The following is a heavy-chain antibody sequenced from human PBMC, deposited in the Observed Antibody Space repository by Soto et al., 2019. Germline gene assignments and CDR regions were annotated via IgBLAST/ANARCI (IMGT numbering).Heavy chain of an antibody. V-gene: IGHV1-69*01. J-gene: IGHJ3*02. CDR1: GGTFSTYA. Sequence: QVQLVQSGAEVKKPGSSVKVSCKASGGTFSTYAISWMRQAPGQGLEWMGGIIPMFGMANYAQNFQGRVTITADESTSTAYMELSNLRSDDTAVYYCAREPSPYCAGDCYFYVFEIWGQGTQVTVSS. CDR2: IIPMFGMA. D-gene: IGHD2-21*02. CDR3: AREPSPYCAGDCYFYVFEI.